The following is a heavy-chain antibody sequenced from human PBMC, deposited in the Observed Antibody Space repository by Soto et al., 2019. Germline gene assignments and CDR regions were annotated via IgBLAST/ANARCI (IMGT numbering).Heavy chain of an antibody. J-gene: IGHJ4*02. CDR2: ISAYNGDT. Sequence: QVQLVQSGAEVKKPGASVKVSCKASGYSFTSYGITWVRQAPGQGLEWMGWISAYNGDTNYAQKFQGRITMTTDASTRTAYTDLRSLGFDDTALYYCARDRDYVWGSYRHTSDYWGQGTLLTVSS. CDR1: GYSFTSYG. D-gene: IGHD3-16*02. CDR3: ARDRDYVWGSYRHTSDY. V-gene: IGHV1-18*01.